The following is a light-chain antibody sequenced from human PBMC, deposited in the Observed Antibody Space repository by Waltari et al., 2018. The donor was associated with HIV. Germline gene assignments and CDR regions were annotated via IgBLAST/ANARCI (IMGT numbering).Light chain of an antibody. Sequence: SYVLTQAPSLSVAPGQAASITFGGNNIGITTVHWYPGTAGQAPVLVVHDDTDRPSGIPERFSGSNSGNTATLTISRVEAGDEADYYCQVWDESSEHVVFGGGTKVTVL. J-gene: IGLJ2*01. CDR3: QVWDESSEHVV. CDR1: NIGITT. CDR2: DDT. V-gene: IGLV3-21*02.